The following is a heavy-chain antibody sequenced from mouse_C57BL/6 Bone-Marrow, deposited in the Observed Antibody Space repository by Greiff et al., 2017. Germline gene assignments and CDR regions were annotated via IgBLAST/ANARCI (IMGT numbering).Heavy chain of an antibody. Sequence: VQLQQSGAELVRPGASVKLSCTASGFNIKDDYMHWVKQRPEQGLEWIGWIDPENGDTESASKFQGKATITADTSSNTAYLQLSSLTSDDTAVYYCTTFITTVVATDYAMDYWGQGTSVTVSS. CDR3: TTFITTVVATDYAMDY. CDR1: GFNIKDDY. V-gene: IGHV14-4*01. J-gene: IGHJ4*01. CDR2: IDPENGDT. D-gene: IGHD1-1*01.